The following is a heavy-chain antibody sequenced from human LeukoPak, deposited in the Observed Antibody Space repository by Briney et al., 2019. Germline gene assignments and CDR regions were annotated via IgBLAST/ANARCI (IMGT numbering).Heavy chain of an antibody. V-gene: IGHV4-31*03. D-gene: IGHD3-16*01. J-gene: IGHJ4*02. Sequence: SETLSLTCTVSGGSISSGGYYWSWIRQHPGKGLEWIGYIYYSGSTYYNPSLKSRVTISVDTSKNQFSLKLSSVTAADTAVYYCARETFERLEELYYFDYWGQGTLVTVSS. CDR1: GGSISSGGYY. CDR2: IYYSGST. CDR3: ARETFERLEELYYFDY.